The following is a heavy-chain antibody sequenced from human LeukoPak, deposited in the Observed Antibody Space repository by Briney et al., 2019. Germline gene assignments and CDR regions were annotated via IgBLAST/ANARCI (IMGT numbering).Heavy chain of an antibody. CDR2: ISYDGSNK. D-gene: IGHD6-13*01. V-gene: IGHV3-30*18. J-gene: IGHJ4*02. CDR3: AKDIAAAGSY. CDR1: GFTFSSYG. Sequence: PGRSLRLSCAASGFTFSSYGMHWVRQAPGKGLEWVAVISYDGSNKYYADSVKGRFTISRDNFKNTLYLQMNSLRAEDTAVYYCAKDIAAAGSYWGQGTLVTVSS.